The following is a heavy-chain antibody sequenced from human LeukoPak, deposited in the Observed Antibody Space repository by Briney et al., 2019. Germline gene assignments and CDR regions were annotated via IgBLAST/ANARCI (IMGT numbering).Heavy chain of an antibody. J-gene: IGHJ6*03. D-gene: IGHD2-21*02. CDR1: GFTFSSYG. CDR2: IWYDGSNK. Sequence: PGRSLRLSCAASGFTFSSYGMHWVRQAPGKGLEGVAVIWYDGSNKYYADSVKGRFTISRDNSKNTLYLQMNSLRAEDTAVYYCARGPVVTAIYYYYYYMDVWGKGTTVTVSS. CDR3: ARGPVVTAIYYYYYYMDV. V-gene: IGHV3-33*01.